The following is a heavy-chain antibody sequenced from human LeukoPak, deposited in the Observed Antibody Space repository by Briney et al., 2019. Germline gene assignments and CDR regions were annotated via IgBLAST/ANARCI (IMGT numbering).Heavy chain of an antibody. V-gene: IGHV3-30*18. CDR1: GFTFSSYG. J-gene: IGHJ3*02. D-gene: IGHD2-2*01. Sequence: PGGSLRLSCAASGFTFSSYGMRWARQAPGKGLEWVAVISYDGSNKYYADSVKGRFTISRDNSKNTLYLQMNSLRAEDTAVYYCAKGKCSSTSCYLQLLWSSGGAFGIWGQGTMVTVSS. CDR3: AKGKCSSTSCYLQLLWSSGGAFGI. CDR2: ISYDGSNK.